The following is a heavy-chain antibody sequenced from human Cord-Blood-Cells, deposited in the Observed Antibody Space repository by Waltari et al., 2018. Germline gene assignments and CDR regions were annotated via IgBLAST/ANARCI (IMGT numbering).Heavy chain of an antibody. J-gene: IGHJ3*02. CDR1: GGSFSGYY. CDR2: INHSGST. V-gene: IGHV4-34*01. D-gene: IGHD5-12*01. Sequence: QVQLQQWGAGLLKPSETLSLTCAVYGGSFSGYYWSWIRQPPGKGLEWIGEINHSGSTNYNPSLKSRVTISVDTSKNPFSLKLSSVTAADTAVYYCAGIVATIDAFDIWGQGTMVTVSS. CDR3: AGIVATIDAFDI.